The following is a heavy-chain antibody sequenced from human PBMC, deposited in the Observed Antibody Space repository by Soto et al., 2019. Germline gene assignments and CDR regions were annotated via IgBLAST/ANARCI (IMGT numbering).Heavy chain of an antibody. CDR1: GFTVSSNY. CDR3: ARVCSGGSCSEANDY. CDR2: IYSGGST. D-gene: IGHD2-15*01. V-gene: IGHV3-66*01. J-gene: IGHJ4*02. Sequence: PGGSLRLSCAASGFTVSSNYMSWVRQAPGKGLEWVSVIYSGGSTYYADSVKGRFTISRDNSKNTLYLQMNSLRAEDTAVYYCARVCSGGSCSEANDYWGQGTLVTVSS.